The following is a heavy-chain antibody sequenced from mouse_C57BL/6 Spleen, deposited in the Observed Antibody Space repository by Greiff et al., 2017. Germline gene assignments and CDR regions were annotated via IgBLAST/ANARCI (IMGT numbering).Heavy chain of an antibody. CDR2: IYPGDGDT. Sequence: VQRVESGPELVKPGASVKISCKASGYAFSSSWMNWVKQRPGKGLEWLGRIYPGDGDTNYNGKFKGKATLTADKSSSTAYMQLSSLTSEDSAVYFCAKGANSYFDYWGQGTTLTVSS. V-gene: IGHV1-82*01. J-gene: IGHJ2*01. CDR1: GYAFSSSW. CDR3: AKGANSYFDY. D-gene: IGHD3-1*01.